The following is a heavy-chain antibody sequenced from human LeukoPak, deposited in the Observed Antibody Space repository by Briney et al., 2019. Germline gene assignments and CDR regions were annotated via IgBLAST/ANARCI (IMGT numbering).Heavy chain of an antibody. J-gene: IGHJ4*02. CDR2: INPSGGST. D-gene: IGHD2-15*01. CDR1: GNTFGSSD. V-gene: IGHV1-46*01. Sequence: GASVKVSCKASGNTFGSSDINWVRQAPGQGLEWMGIINPSGGSTSYAQKFQGRVTMTRDTSTSTVYMELSSLRSEDTAVYYCARESVVGPDCSGGSCYPTTFDYWGQGTLVTVSS. CDR3: ARESVVGPDCSGGSCYPTTFDY.